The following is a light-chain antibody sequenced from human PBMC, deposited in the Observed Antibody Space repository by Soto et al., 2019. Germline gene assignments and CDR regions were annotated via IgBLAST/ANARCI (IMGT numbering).Light chain of an antibody. Sequence: DNQMTQSPLTLSASVEDRVTIPCRASQSISSWLAWYQQKPGKAPKLLIYKASTLESGVPSNFSGSGSGTEFTLTISSLQPEDFATYYCQQYNSYPWTFGQGTKVDIK. CDR3: QQYNSYPWT. CDR1: QSISSW. J-gene: IGKJ1*01. CDR2: KAS. V-gene: IGKV1-5*03.